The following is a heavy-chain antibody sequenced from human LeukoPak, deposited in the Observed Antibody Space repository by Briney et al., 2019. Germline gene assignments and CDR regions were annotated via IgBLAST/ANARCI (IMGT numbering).Heavy chain of an antibody. J-gene: IGHJ4*02. CDR3: AKSRRYLDWSMGDLDS. V-gene: IGHV6-1*01. CDR2: TYYRSKWYN. D-gene: IGHD3-9*01. CDR1: GDSVSSNSAA. Sequence: SQTLSLTCAISGDSVSSNSAAWNWIRQSPSRGLVWLGRTYYRSKWYNDYAVSVKSRITINPDTSKNHFSLQLNSVTPEDTAVYYCAKSRRYLDWSMGDLDSWGQGTLVTVSS.